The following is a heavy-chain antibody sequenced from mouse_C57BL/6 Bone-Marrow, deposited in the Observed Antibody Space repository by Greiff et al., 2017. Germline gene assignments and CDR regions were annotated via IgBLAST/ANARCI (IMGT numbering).Heavy chain of an antibody. J-gene: IGHJ3*01. CDR1: GYTFTSYW. CDR2: IDPSDSYP. Sequence: VKLQQPGAELVMPGASVKLSCKASGYTFTSYWMHWVKQRPGQGLEWIGEIDPSDSYPNYNQKFKGKSTLTVDKSSSTAYMQLSSLTSEDSAVYYCAGGWFAYWGQGTLVTVSA. V-gene: IGHV1-69*01. CDR3: AGGWFAY.